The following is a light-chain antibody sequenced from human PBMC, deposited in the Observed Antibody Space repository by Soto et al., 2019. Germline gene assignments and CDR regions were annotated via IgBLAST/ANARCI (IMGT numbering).Light chain of an antibody. CDR3: QHYNSYSEA. CDR1: QTISSW. CDR2: KAS. J-gene: IGKJ1*01. V-gene: IGKV1-5*03. Sequence: DIQMTQSPSTLSGSVGDRVTITCRASQTISSWLAWYQQKPGKAPKLLIYKASTLKSGVPSRFSGSGSGTEFTLTISSLQPDDFAAYYGQHYNSYSEAVGQGTKVDIK.